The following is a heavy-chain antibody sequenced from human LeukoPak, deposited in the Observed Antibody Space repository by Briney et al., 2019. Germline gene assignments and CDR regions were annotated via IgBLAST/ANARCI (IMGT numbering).Heavy chain of an antibody. CDR1: GGSISNY. CDR2: IYYSGST. Sequence: SETLSLTCTVSGGSISNYWSWIRQPPGKGLEWIGYIYYSGSTNYNPSLKSRVTISVDTSKNQFSLKLSSVTAADTAVYYCARVLNFGGSYRYYFDYWGQGTLVTVSS. J-gene: IGHJ4*02. V-gene: IGHV4-59*01. CDR3: ARVLNFGGSYRYYFDY. D-gene: IGHD1-26*01.